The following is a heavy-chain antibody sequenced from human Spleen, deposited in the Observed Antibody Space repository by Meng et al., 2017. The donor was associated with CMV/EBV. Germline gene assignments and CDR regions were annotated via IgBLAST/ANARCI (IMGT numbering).Heavy chain of an antibody. CDR3: ASLIAAAGPDY. CDR2: ISYDGSNK. CDR1: GFTFSRYG. J-gene: IGHJ4*02. V-gene: IGHV3-30*19. D-gene: IGHD6-13*01. Sequence: GESLKISCAASGFTFSRYGMHWVRQAPGKGLEWVAVISYDGSNKYYADSVKGRFTISRDNSKNTLYLQMNSLRAEDTAVYYCASLIAAAGPDYWGQGTLVTVSS.